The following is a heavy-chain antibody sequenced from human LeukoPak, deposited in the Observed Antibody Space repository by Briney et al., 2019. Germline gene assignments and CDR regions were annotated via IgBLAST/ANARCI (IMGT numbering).Heavy chain of an antibody. CDR3: ARERDSYNFPDFDY. D-gene: IGHD5-24*01. CDR1: GYTFTSYY. V-gene: IGHV1-46*03. Sequence: AXXKVSCKASGYTFTSYYMHWVRQAPGQGLEWMGIINPSGGSTSYAQKFKGRVTMTRERSTSTVYMELSSLRSEDTAVYYCARERDSYNFPDFDYWGQGTLVTVSS. J-gene: IGHJ4*02. CDR2: INPSGGST.